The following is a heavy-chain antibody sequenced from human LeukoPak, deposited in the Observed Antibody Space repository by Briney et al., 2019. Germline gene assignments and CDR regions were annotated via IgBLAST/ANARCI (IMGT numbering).Heavy chain of an antibody. Sequence: PSETLSLTCTVSGGSIRSSNYCWSWIRQPPGKELEWIASITYGGSTYYNPSLKSQVTISVDTSKNQFSLRLSSVTAADTAVYFCARYVVYGSGTYYFDYWGQGSLVTVSS. D-gene: IGHD3-10*01. CDR1: GGSIRSSNYC. CDR2: ITYGGST. J-gene: IGHJ4*02. V-gene: IGHV4-39*01. CDR3: ARYVVYGSGTYYFDY.